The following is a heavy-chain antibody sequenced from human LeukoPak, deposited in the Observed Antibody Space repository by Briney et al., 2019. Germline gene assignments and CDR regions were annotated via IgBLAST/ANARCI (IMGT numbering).Heavy chain of an antibody. CDR3: AELVITMIGGV. V-gene: IGHV3-48*04. D-gene: IGHD3-10*02. CDR2: ISCNGSTI. J-gene: IGHJ6*04. CDR1: GFISSSYG. Sequence: RLSSAASGFISSSYGMHWVRQAPGKGLEWVSYISCNGSTIYYAASVKGRFTISRDNAKNQLSLQMNTLTAEDTAVYYCAELVITMIGGVWGKGATVTISS.